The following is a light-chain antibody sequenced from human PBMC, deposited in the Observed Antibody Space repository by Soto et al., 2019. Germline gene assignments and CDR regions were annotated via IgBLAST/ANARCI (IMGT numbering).Light chain of an antibody. J-gene: IGLJ1*01. CDR2: SNN. Sequence: VLTQPPSASGTPGQRVTISCSESSSNIGSNTVNWYQQLPGTAPKLLIYSNNQRPSGVPDRFSGSKSGTSASLAISGLQSEDEADYYCAAWDDSLNGYVFGTGTKGTVL. V-gene: IGLV1-44*01. CDR1: SSNIGSNT. CDR3: AAWDDSLNGYV.